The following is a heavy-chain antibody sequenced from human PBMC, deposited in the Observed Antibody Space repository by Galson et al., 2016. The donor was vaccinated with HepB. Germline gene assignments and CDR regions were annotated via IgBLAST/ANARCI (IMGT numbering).Heavy chain of an antibody. J-gene: IGHJ3*02. V-gene: IGHV3-33*01. CDR3: ARGMYSSGWSDVYDM. Sequence: SLRLSCAASGFSFSTYDMHWVRQAPGKGLEWMAVLRYDGSSEFYADSVKGRFTISRDNSKNTLYLQMNNLRDEDTAVYHCARGMYSSGWSDVYDMWGQGTMVTVSS. D-gene: IGHD6-19*01. CDR1: GFSFSTYD. CDR2: LRYDGSSE.